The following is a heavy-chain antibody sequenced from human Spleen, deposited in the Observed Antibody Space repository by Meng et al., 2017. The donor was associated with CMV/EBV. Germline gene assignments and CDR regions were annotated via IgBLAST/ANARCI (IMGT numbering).Heavy chain of an antibody. CDR2: INPNSGGT. D-gene: IGHD2/OR15-2a*01. J-gene: IGHJ3*02. Sequence: ASVKVSCKASGQNFARYYMHWVRQAPGQGLEWMGWINPNSGGTNYAQKFQGRVTMTRDTSISTAYMELSRLRSDDTAVYYCARDGGFYGNPDAFDIWGQGTMVTVSS. V-gene: IGHV1-2*02. CDR1: GQNFARYY. CDR3: ARDGGFYGNPDAFDI.